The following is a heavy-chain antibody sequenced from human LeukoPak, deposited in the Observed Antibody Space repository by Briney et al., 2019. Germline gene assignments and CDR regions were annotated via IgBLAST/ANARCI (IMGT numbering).Heavy chain of an antibody. CDR1: GYPFTSYN. CDR3: ARGLPKAVFGVVIED. Sequence: GASVTVSCKASGYPFTSYNINWVRQAPGQGLEWMGWMNTNSGNTGYSQNFQGRVTMTRDTSISTAYMELSSLMSEDTAVYYCARGLPKAVFGVVIEDWGQGTLVTVSS. J-gene: IGHJ4*02. CDR2: MNTNSGNT. V-gene: IGHV1-8*01. D-gene: IGHD3-3*01.